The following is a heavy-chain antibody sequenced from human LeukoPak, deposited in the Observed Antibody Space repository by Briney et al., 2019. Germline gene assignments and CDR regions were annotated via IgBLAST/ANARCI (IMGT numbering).Heavy chain of an antibody. CDR1: GGSISSSSYY. V-gene: IGHV4-39*01. CDR2: IYYSGST. D-gene: IGHD2-2*01. Sequence: SETLSLTCTVSGGSISSSSYYWGWIRQPPGKGLEWIGSIYYSGSTYYNPSLKSRVTISVDTSKNQFSLKLSSVTAADTAVYYCARQTRIVTADNGYWFDPWGQGTLVTVSS. J-gene: IGHJ5*02. CDR3: ARQTRIVTADNGYWFDP.